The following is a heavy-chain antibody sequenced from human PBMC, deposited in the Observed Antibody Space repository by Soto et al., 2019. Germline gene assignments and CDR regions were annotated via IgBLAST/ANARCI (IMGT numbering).Heavy chain of an antibody. D-gene: IGHD1-7*01. V-gene: IGHV4-39*01. CDR2: IHYSGST. Sequence: SETLSLTCTVSGVSISGSNDYWGWIRQPPGKGLEWIGNIHYSGSTYYIPSLKGRVTISVDTSKNQFSLRLTSVTAADTAVYYCARSLITGTLRGYMDVWGKGTTVTVSS. J-gene: IGHJ6*03. CDR1: GVSISGSNDY. CDR3: ARSLITGTLRGYMDV.